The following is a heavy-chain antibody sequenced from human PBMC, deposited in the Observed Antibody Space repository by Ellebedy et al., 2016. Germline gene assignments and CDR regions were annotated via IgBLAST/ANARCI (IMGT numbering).Heavy chain of an antibody. J-gene: IGHJ4*02. CDR3: SKTSGLGDGEK. D-gene: IGHD3-16*01. Sequence: ASVKVSCXASGYTFTTFSITWVRQVPGQGLEWMGFVNTFSGNTKFAQKFQGRVSMTTDSSTHTAYMDLRSLRSDDTAMYFCSKTSGLGDGEKWGQGTLVHGS. CDR2: VNTFSGNT. CDR1: GYTFTTFS. V-gene: IGHV1-18*04.